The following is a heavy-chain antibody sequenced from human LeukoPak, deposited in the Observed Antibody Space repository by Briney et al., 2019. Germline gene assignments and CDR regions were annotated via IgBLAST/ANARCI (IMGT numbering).Heavy chain of an antibody. V-gene: IGHV3-23*01. CDR2: ISGSGGST. Sequence: PGGSLRLSCAASGFIFDDYGMSWVRQAPGKGLEWVSGISGSGGSTYYADSVKGRFTISGDNSKNTLYLQMNSLRAEDTAVYYCAKAGNIRFDYWGQGTLVTVSS. J-gene: IGHJ4*02. CDR3: AKAGNIRFDY. CDR1: GFIFDDYG. D-gene: IGHD2/OR15-2a*01.